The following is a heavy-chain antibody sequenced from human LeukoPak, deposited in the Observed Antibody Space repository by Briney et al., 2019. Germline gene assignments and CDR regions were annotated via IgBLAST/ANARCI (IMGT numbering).Heavy chain of an antibody. CDR1: GGSISSSSYY. D-gene: IGHD4-23*01. CDR2: IYYSGST. J-gene: IGHJ4*02. V-gene: IGHV4-39*07. CDR3: AREEVVIPFDY. Sequence: SETLSLTCTVSGGSISSSSYYWGWIRRPPGKGLEWIGSIYYSGSTYYNPSLKSRVTISADTSKNQFSLKLSSVTAADTAVYYCAREEVVIPFDYWGQGTLVTVSS.